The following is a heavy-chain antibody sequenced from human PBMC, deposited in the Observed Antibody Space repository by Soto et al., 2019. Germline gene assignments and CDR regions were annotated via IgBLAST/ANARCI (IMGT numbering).Heavy chain of an antibody. CDR1: GFTFSSYG. CDR2: VTNSGGST. CDR3: AKVDDYSGYSLVY. Sequence: GGSLRLSCAASGFTFSSYGMNWVRQAPGKGLEWVSAVTNSGGSTYYADSVKGRFTVSRDNSKNTLYLQMNSLKAEDAAVYYCAKVDDYSGYSLVYRRQGTLVTVSS. D-gene: IGHD3-22*01. J-gene: IGHJ4*02. V-gene: IGHV3-23*01.